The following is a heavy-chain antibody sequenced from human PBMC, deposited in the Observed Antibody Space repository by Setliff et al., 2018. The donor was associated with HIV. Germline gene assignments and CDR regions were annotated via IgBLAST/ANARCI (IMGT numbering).Heavy chain of an antibody. V-gene: IGHV4-59*08. CDR1: GDSIRGYY. D-gene: IGHD5-12*01. J-gene: IGHJ4*02. CDR2: VFYTGLA. CDR3: ARQMPIPGPAITPVDY. Sequence: SETLSLTCTVSGDSIRGYYWSWIRQPPGKGLEWRGYVFYTGLAAYNPSLKSRITISIDTSKSQFSLTLTSVTAADTAVYYCARQMPIPGPAITPVDYWGQGALVTVSS.